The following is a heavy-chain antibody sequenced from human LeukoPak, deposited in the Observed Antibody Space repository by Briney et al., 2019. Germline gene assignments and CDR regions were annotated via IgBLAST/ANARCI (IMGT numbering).Heavy chain of an antibody. J-gene: IGHJ3*01. CDR2: ISSNGGST. V-gene: IGHV3-64D*09. CDR1: GFTFSRYA. Sequence: PGGSLRLSCAASGFTFSRYAMSSVRQAPGKGLEYVSAISSNGGSTYYADSVKGRFTISRDNSKNTLYLQMSSLRAEDTAVYYCYYYDSIDYWGQGTMVTVSS. CDR3: YYYDSIDY. D-gene: IGHD3-22*01.